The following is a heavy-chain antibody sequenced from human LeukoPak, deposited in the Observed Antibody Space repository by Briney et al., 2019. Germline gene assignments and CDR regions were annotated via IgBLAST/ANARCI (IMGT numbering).Heavy chain of an antibody. D-gene: IGHD6-13*01. J-gene: IGHJ4*02. CDR3: VTSSWTDFDY. V-gene: IGHV3-64D*06. Sequence: PGGSLRLSCSASGFTFSSYAMHWVRQAPGKGLEYVSAISSNGGSTYYAVSVKGRFTISRDNSKNTLYFQMSSLRAEDTAVYYCVTSSWTDFDYWGQGTLVTVSS. CDR2: ISSNGGST. CDR1: GFTFSSYA.